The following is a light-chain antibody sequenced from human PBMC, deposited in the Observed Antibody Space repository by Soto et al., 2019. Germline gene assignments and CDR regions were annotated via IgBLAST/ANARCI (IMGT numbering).Light chain of an antibody. CDR2: AAS. CDR1: QGISNY. J-gene: IGKJ1*01. CDR3: QRYNDGST. V-gene: IGKV1-27*01. Sequence: DIQMTQSPSSLSASVGDRVTITCRASQGISNYLAWYQQKPGRVPTLLISAASTLQSGVPSRFSGSGSGTDFTLTITSLQPEDVATYYCQRYNDGSTFGQGNKVEI.